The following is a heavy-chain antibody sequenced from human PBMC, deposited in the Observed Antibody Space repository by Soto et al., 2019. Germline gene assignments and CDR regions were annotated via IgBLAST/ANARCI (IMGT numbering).Heavy chain of an antibody. CDR2: ISGYNGNT. D-gene: IGHD6-19*01. CDR3: SRFIMVGGWFDPNYYHGMDV. V-gene: IGHV1-18*01. J-gene: IGHJ6*02. Sequence: ASVEVCCKTSGYTFINYGINWVRQAPGQGLEWMGWISGYNGNTNYAQTVQGRVTMTTDTSTGTVYMELRSLKSDDTAIYYCSRFIMVGGWFDPNYYHGMDVWG. CDR1: GYTFINYG.